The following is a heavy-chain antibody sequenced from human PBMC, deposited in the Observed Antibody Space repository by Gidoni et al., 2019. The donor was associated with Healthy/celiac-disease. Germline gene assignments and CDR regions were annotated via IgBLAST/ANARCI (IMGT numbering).Heavy chain of an antibody. CDR2: SSCIGAST. V-gene: IGHV3-23*01. CDR3: AKDHSVCSAFDI. J-gene: IGHJ3*02. D-gene: IGHD2-8*01. Sequence: EVQLLESGGGLVQPGGSLRLSCAAYGFHLSSYAMSWVRQAPGKGLEVFSASSCIGASTYYADSVKGRFTISRDNSKNTLSLHMNSLRAEDTAVYYCAKDHSVCSAFDILCQGTMVTVSA. CDR1: GFHLSSYA.